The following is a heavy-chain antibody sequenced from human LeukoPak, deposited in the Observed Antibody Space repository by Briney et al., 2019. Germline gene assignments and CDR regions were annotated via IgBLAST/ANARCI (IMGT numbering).Heavy chain of an antibody. J-gene: IGHJ4*02. Sequence: GGSLRLSCAASGFTFSGYSMNWVRQAPGKGLEWVSSTSSSSSYIYYADSVKGRFTISRDNAKNSLYLQMNSLRAEDTAVYYCARDQGKWEILVTRLDYWGQGALVTVSS. V-gene: IGHV3-21*01. CDR2: TSSSSSYI. CDR1: GFTFSGYS. CDR3: ARDQGKWEILVTRLDY. D-gene: IGHD1-26*01.